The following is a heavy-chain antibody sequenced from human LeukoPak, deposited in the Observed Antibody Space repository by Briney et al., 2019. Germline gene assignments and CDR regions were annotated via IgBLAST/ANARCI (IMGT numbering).Heavy chain of an antibody. CDR2: ISGSGGST. CDR1: GFTFGSYA. J-gene: IGHJ4*02. D-gene: IGHD2-2*02. V-gene: IGHV3-23*01. CDR3: ATDFDIVVVPAAIQVSDY. Sequence: PGGSLRLSCAASGFTFGSYAMSWVRQAPGKGLEWVSAISGSGGSTYYADSVKGRFTISRDNSKNTLYLQMNSLRAEDTAVYYCATDFDIVVVPAAIQVSDYWGQGTLVTVSS.